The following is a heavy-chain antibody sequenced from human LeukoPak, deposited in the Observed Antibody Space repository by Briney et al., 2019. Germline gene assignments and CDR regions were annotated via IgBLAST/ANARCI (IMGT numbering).Heavy chain of an antibody. D-gene: IGHD5-18*01. CDR1: GFTFSSYG. CDR2: ISGSGGGT. CDR3: AMDLNRVAMA. V-gene: IGHV3-23*01. Sequence: GGSLRLSCAASGFTFSSYGMSWVRQAPGKGLEWVSFISGSGGGTYYADSVEGRFTISRDNSKNTMYLQMNSLRAEDTAVYYCAMDLNRVAMAWGRGTIVTVSS. J-gene: IGHJ5*02.